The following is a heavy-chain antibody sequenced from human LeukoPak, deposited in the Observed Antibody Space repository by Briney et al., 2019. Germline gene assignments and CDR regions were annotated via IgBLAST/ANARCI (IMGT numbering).Heavy chain of an antibody. CDR1: GYTFSSYD. D-gene: IGHD2-2*02. J-gene: IGHJ4*02. V-gene: IGHV1-8*01. CDR3: ARGTPYCSSASCYNY. Sequence: GASVKVSCKVSGYTFSSYDVNWVRQAPGQGLEWMGWMNPNSGNTGYAQKFQGRVTMTRDTSISTAYMELSSLRSEDTAVYYCARGTPYCSSASCYNYWGQGTLVTVSS. CDR2: MNPNSGNT.